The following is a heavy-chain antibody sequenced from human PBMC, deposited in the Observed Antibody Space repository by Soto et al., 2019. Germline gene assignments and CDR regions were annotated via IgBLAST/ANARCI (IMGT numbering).Heavy chain of an antibody. CDR1: GGSFSGYY. CDR2: INHSGST. CDR3: ARGRLWFGELLFPDY. J-gene: IGHJ4*02. V-gene: IGHV4-34*01. Sequence: SETLSLTCAVYGGSFSGYYWSWIRQPPGKGLEWIGEINHSGSTNYNPSLKSRVTISVDTSKNQFSLKLSSVTAADTAVYYCARGRLWFGELLFPDYWGQGTLVTVS. D-gene: IGHD3-10*01.